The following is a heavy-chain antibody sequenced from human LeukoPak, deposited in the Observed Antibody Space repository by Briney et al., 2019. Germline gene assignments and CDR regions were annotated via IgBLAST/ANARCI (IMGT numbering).Heavy chain of an antibody. CDR3: AKASSGNLDY. J-gene: IGHJ4*02. V-gene: IGHV3-9*01. CDR1: GFTFSSYA. Sequence: GGSLRLSCAASGFTFSSYAMHWVRQAPGKGLEWVSGISWNSGSIGYADSVKGRFTISRDNAKNSLYLQMNSLRAEDTALYYCAKASSGNLDYWGQGTLVTVSS. CDR2: ISWNSGSI. D-gene: IGHD3-10*01.